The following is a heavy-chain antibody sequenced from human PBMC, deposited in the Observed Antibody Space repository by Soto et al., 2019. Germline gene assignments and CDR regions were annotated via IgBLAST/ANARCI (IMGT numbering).Heavy chain of an antibody. J-gene: IGHJ4*02. CDR2: ISSSGSTI. V-gene: IGHV3-11*01. CDR3: ARERYYDFWSGYYFDY. CDR1: GFTFSDYY. Sequence: GGSLRLSCAASGFTFSDYYMSWIRQAPGKGLEWVSYISSSGSTIYYADSVKGRFTISRDNAKNSLYLQMNSLRAEDTAVYYCARERYYDFWSGYYFDYWGQGTLVTVSS. D-gene: IGHD3-3*01.